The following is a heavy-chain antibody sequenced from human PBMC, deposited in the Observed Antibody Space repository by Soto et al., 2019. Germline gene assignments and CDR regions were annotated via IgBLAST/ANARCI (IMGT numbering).Heavy chain of an antibody. D-gene: IGHD6-19*01. CDR3: AKIINRIAVAGPFDY. CDR2: ISWNSGSI. V-gene: IGHV3-9*01. CDR1: GFTFDDYA. J-gene: IGHJ4*02. Sequence: HPGGSLRLSCAASGFTFDDYAMHWVRQAPGKGLEWVSGISWNSGSIGYADSVKGRFTISRDNAKNSLYLQMNSLRAEDTALYYCAKIINRIAVAGPFDYWGQGTLVTVSS.